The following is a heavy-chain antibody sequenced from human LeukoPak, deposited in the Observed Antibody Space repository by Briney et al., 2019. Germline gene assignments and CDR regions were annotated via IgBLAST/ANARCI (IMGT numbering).Heavy chain of an antibody. CDR3: ARYYYGSRTSFDP. J-gene: IGHJ5*02. V-gene: IGHV3-7*01. D-gene: IGHD3-10*01. CDR2: IKKDGSEK. CDR1: GFTFSDYW. Sequence: GGSLRLSCAASGFTFSDYWMSWVRQAPGKGLEYVANIKKDGSEKHYVDSVKGRFTISRDNAKNSLYLQMSSLRDEDTAVYYCARYYYGSRTSFDPWGQGTLVTVSS.